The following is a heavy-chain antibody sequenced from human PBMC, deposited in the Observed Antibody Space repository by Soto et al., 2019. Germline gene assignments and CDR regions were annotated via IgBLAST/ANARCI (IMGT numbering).Heavy chain of an antibody. D-gene: IGHD1-26*01. J-gene: IGHJ5*02. Sequence: SETLSLTCNVSGGSISDSDFDWGWIRQPPGRGLAWVGTMYYSGTTYYNPSLESRVTISVDKSKNQFSLKLTSVTAADTAVYYCARRALNSGCFAPWGQGTLVTVSS. CDR1: GGSISDSDFD. CDR2: MYYSGTT. V-gene: IGHV4-39*01. CDR3: ARRALNSGCFAP.